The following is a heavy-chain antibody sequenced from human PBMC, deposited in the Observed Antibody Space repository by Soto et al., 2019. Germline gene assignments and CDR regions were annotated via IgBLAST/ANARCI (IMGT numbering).Heavy chain of an antibody. CDR3: ARDTEPIQNHAFDI. CDR1: GGSVSSGSYY. CDR2: IYYSGST. J-gene: IGHJ3*02. Sequence: QVQLQESGPGLVKPSETLSLTCTVSGGSVSSGSYYWSWIRQPPGKGLEWIGYIYYSGSTNYNPSLKSRVTISVDTSKNQFSLKLSSVTAADTAVYYCARDTEPIQNHAFDIWGQGTMVTVSS. D-gene: IGHD5-18*01. V-gene: IGHV4-61*01.